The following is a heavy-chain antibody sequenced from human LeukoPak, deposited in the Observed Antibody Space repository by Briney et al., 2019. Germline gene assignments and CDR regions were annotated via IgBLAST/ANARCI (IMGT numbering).Heavy chain of an antibody. CDR3: ARVTLTGYYAFDY. CDR2: ISSTSSNI. Sequence: PGGSLRLSCSASGFTFSDYWMTWVRQAPGNGLEWVSSISSTSSNIYYADSLKGRFTISRDNAKQSLYLQMNSLRAEDTAVYYCARVTLTGYYAFDYWGQGTLVTVSS. V-gene: IGHV3-21*01. D-gene: IGHD3-9*01. CDR1: GFTFSDYW. J-gene: IGHJ4*02.